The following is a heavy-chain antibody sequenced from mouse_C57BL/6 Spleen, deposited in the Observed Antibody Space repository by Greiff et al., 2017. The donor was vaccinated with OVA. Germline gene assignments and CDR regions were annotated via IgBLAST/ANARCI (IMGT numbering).Heavy chain of an antibody. CDR1: GYTFTEYT. CDR3: ARHEEWAYYFDY. D-gene: IGHD3-1*01. Sequence: QVHVKQSGAELVKPGASVKLSCKASGYTFTEYTIHWVKQRSGQGLEWIGWFYPGSGSIKYNEKFKDKATLTADKSSSTVYMELSRLTSEDSAVYFCARHEEWAYYFDYWGQGTTLTVSS. V-gene: IGHV1-62-2*01. J-gene: IGHJ2*01. CDR2: FYPGSGSI.